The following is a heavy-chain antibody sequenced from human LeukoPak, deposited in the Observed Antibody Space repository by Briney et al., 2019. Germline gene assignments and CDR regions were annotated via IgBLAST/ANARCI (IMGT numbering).Heavy chain of an antibody. D-gene: IGHD1-26*01. CDR3: ARDGSGRDIDY. V-gene: IGHV3-33*05. CDR2: ISSDGSNK. Sequence: GGSLRLSCAASGFTFSTYGWHWVRQAPGKGLVWVAVISSDGSNKHYADSVKGRFTISRDDSKKTVFLEMNSLRVEDTAVYHCARDGSGRDIDYWGQGTLVTVSS. J-gene: IGHJ4*02. CDR1: GFTFSTYG.